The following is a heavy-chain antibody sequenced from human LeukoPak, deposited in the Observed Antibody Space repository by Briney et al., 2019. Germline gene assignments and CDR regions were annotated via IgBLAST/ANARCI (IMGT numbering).Heavy chain of an antibody. Sequence: GASVKVSCKASGYTFTSYDINWVRQATGQGLEWMGWMNPNSGNTGYAQKFQGRVTMTGNTSISTAYMELSSLRSEDTAVYYCARGGGSSGYYYDWDYYYGMDVWGQGTTVTVSS. D-gene: IGHD3-22*01. CDR2: MNPNSGNT. V-gene: IGHV1-8*01. CDR1: GYTFTSYD. J-gene: IGHJ6*02. CDR3: ARGGGSSGYYYDWDYYYGMDV.